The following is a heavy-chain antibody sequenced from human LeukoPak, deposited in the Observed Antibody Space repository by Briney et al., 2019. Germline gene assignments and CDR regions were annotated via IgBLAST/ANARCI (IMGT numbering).Heavy chain of an antibody. Sequence: SQTLSLTCTVSGGAINSGGYYWSWIRQHPGKGLEWIGYIYYSGSTYYNPSLKSRVTISLGTSRNRFSLKLSSVTAADTAVYYCARVAGYSYGQLDCWGQGALVTVSS. J-gene: IGHJ4*02. CDR2: IYYSGST. D-gene: IGHD5-18*01. CDR3: ARVAGYSYGQLDC. CDR1: GGAINSGGYY. V-gene: IGHV4-31*03.